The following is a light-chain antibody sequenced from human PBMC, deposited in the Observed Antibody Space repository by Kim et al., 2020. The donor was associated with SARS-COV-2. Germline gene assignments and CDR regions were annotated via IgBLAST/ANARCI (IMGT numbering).Light chain of an antibody. CDR1: QTVLYNSNNKKY. CDR2: WAS. J-gene: IGKJ1*01. CDR3: QQFYATPRT. V-gene: IGKV4-1*01. Sequence: ATINCRSSQTVLYNSNNKKYLAWYQQKPGQPPKLLIYWASTRESGVPDRFSGSGSGTDFTLTISSLQAEDGAVYYCQQFYATPRTFGQGTKVDIK.